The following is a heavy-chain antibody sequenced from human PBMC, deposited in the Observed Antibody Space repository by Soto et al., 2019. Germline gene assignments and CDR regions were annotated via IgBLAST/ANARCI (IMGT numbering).Heavy chain of an antibody. CDR3: ARALSGTISFDY. Sequence: PGGSLRLSCAASGFTFSSYGMHWVRQAPGKGLEWVAVIWYDGSNKYYADSVKGRFTISRDNSKNTLYLQMNSLRAEDTAVYYCARALSGTISFDYWGQGTLVTVSS. CDR2: IWYDGSNK. J-gene: IGHJ4*02. CDR1: GFTFSSYG. V-gene: IGHV3-33*01. D-gene: IGHD1-26*01.